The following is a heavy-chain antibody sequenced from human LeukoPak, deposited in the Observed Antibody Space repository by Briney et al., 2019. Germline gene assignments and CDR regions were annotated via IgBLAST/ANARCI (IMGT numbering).Heavy chain of an antibody. Sequence: GGSLRLSCAASGLAVSTTYMNWVRQAPGEGLEWVSVIYSDGTTYYSDSVKGRFTISRDNSKNTVYLQMNSLRAEDTAVYYCARDGGRWSFDVWGQGILVTVSS. D-gene: IGHD3-16*01. V-gene: IGHV3-66*01. J-gene: IGHJ4*02. CDR1: GLAVSTTY. CDR2: IYSDGTT. CDR3: ARDGGRWSFDV.